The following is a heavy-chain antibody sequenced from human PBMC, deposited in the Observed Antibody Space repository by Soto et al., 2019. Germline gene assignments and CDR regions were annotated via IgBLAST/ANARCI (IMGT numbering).Heavy chain of an antibody. CDR2: IIAYNGNT. V-gene: IGHV1-18*01. CDR3: ARAGTTTSYYYYYYMDV. CDR1: GGTFSSYA. Sequence: GASVKVSCKASGGTFSSYAISWVRQAPGQGLEWMGGIIAYNGNTNYAQKFQGRVTMTTDTSTSTAYMELRSLRSDDTAVYYCARAGTTTSYYYYYYMDVWGKGTTVTVSS. J-gene: IGHJ6*03. D-gene: IGHD1-7*01.